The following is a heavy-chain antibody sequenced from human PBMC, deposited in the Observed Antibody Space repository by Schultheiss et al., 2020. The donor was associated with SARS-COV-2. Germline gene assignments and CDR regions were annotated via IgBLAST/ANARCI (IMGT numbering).Heavy chain of an antibody. D-gene: IGHD3-22*01. CDR2: ISYDGSNK. CDR1: GFTFSSYA. J-gene: IGHJ6*02. V-gene: IGHV3-30*04. CDR3: ARWWYYNSSGHYYFDYGMDV. Sequence: GGSLRLSCAASGFTFSSYAMHWVRQAPGKGLEWVAVISYDGSNKYYADSVKGRFTISRDNAKNSLYLQMTSLRAEDTAVYYCARWWYYNSSGHYYFDYGMDVWGQGTTVTVSS.